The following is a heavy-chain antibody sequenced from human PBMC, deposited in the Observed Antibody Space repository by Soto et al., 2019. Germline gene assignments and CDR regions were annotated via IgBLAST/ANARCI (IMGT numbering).Heavy chain of an antibody. CDR2: ISSSGDTI. CDR3: ARAFYYESSGYEYYFDY. Sequence: EVQLVESGGGLVQPGGSLRLSCAASGFTFRSYEMNWVRQAPGKGLEWLSYISSSGDTIYYADSVKGRFTISRDNAKSSLYLQMNSLRAEDTAVYYCARAFYYESSGYEYYFDYWGQGTLVTVSS. D-gene: IGHD3-22*01. V-gene: IGHV3-48*03. J-gene: IGHJ4*02. CDR1: GFTFRSYE.